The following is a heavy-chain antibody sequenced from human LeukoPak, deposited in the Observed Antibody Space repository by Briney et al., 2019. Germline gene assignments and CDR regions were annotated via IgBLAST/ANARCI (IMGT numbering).Heavy chain of an antibody. J-gene: IGHJ4*02. CDR1: GVTFSIYG. CDR3: ARDRRDYGDYAGSYDY. V-gene: IGHV3-23*01. CDR2: ISGSGGRT. D-gene: IGHD4-17*01. Sequence: PGGSLRLSCAASGVTFSIYGMSWVRQAPGKGLEWVSTISGSGGRTNYADSVKGRFTISRDNSKNTLYLQMNSLRAEDTAVYYCARDRRDYGDYAGSYDYWGQGTLVTVSS.